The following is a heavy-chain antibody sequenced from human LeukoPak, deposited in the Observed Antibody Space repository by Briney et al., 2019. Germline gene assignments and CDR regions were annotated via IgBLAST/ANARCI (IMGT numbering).Heavy chain of an antibody. J-gene: IGHJ4*02. CDR1: GYTFTSYY. CDR2: IDPSGGST. Sequence: EASVKVSCKASGYTFTSYYMHWVRQAPGQGLEWMGIIDPSGGSTSYAQKFQGRVTMTRDISTSTVYMELSSLRSEDTAVYYCARVGVVEARTLGYWGQGTLVTVSS. D-gene: IGHD3-22*01. CDR3: ARVGVVEARTLGY. V-gene: IGHV1-46*01.